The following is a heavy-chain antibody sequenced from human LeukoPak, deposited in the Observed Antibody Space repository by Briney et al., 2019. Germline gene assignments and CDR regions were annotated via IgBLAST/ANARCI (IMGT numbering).Heavy chain of an antibody. V-gene: IGHV1-46*01. CDR2: INPGDGAT. Sequence: ASVKVSCKASGDSSSSHYTHWVRQAPGQGFEWMGVINPGDGATSYAQTFQGRVTLTSDMSTNTVYMELSSLKFEDSALYYCAILKTIADGGPGVDSWGQGTLVTVSS. CDR1: GDSSSSHY. J-gene: IGHJ4*02. D-gene: IGHD6-13*01. CDR3: AILKTIADGGPGVDS.